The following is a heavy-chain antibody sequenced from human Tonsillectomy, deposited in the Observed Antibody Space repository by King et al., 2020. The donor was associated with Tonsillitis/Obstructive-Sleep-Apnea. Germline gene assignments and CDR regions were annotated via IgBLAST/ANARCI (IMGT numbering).Heavy chain of an antibody. CDR2: IYYSGST. V-gene: IGHV4-31*03. D-gene: IGHD2-2*02. Sequence: QLQESGPGLVKPSQTLSLTCTVSGGSISSGGYYWSWIRQHPGKGLEWIGYIYYSGSTYDNPSLKSRVTISVDTAKNQFSLKLSSVTAADTAVYYCARVPPVVSPAIRWLGNAFDIWGQGTMVTVSS. CDR3: ARVPPVVSPAIRWLGNAFDI. CDR1: GGSISSGGYY. J-gene: IGHJ3*02.